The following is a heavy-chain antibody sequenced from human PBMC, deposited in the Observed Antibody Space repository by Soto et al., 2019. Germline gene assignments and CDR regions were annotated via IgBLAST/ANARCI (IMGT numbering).Heavy chain of an antibody. CDR2: IYYSGST. V-gene: IGHV4-59*01. D-gene: IGHD6-19*01. Sequence: SETLSLTCTVSGGSISSYYWSWIRQPTGKGLEWIGYIYYSGSTNYNPSLKSRVTISVDTSKNQFSLKLSSVTAADTAVYYCARGLEEWLVPFFDYWGQGTLVTVSS. CDR1: GGSISSYY. J-gene: IGHJ4*02. CDR3: ARGLEEWLVPFFDY.